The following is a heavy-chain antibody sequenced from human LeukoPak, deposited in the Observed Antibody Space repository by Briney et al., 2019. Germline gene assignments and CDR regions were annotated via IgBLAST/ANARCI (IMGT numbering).Heavy chain of an antibody. CDR2: INGRGYST. CDR3: AKGPLVTFDI. CDR1: GFTFSSYA. J-gene: IGHJ3*02. V-gene: IGHV3-23*01. Sequence: PGGSLRLSCAASGFTFSSYAMNWVRQAPGKGLEWVSGINGRGYSTYYADSVKGRFTISRDNSKNTLYLQMNSLRAEDTAVYYCAKGPLVTFDIWGQGTMVTVSS. D-gene: IGHD2-8*02.